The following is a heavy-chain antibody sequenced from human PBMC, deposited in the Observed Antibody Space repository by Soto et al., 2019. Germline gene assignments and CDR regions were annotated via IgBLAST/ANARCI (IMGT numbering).Heavy chain of an antibody. V-gene: IGHV3-48*01. D-gene: IGHD3-9*01. CDR2: ISSSSSTI. CDR1: GFTFSSYS. CDR3: ARVSRYDILTGYYIRAFDI. J-gene: IGHJ3*02. Sequence: GGSLRLSCAASGFTFSSYSMNWVRQAPGKGLEWVSYISSSSSTIYYADSVKGRFTISRDNAKNSLYLQMNSLRAEDTAVYYSARVSRYDILTGYYIRAFDIWGQGTMVTVS.